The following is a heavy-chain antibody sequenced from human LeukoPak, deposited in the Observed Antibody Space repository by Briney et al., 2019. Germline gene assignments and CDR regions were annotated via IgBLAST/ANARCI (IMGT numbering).Heavy chain of an antibody. CDR1: GDSISSSSYY. CDR2: INHSGST. Sequence: ASETLSLTCTVSGDSISSSSYYWSWIRQPPGKGLEWIGEINHSGSTNYNPSLKSRVTISVDTSKNQFSLKLSSVTAADTAVYYCARGRLGNWNDGGPSTFDYWGQGTLVTVSS. CDR3: ARGRLGNWNDGGPSTFDY. D-gene: IGHD1-1*01. J-gene: IGHJ4*02. V-gene: IGHV4-39*07.